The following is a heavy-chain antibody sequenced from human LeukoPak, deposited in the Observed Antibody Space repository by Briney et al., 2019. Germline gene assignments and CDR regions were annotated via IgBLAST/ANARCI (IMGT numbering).Heavy chain of an antibody. CDR3: AKDIRGYYDDSGYINF. V-gene: IGHV3-9*03. CDR2: ISWNSARI. Sequence: GGSLRLSCAVSGFTFDDYAMYWVRQAPGKGLEWVSSISWNSARIAYADSVKGRFSISRDNARNSLYLQMSSLRSEDMAFYYCAKDIRGYYDDSGYINFWGQGTLVIVSS. CDR1: GFTFDDYA. J-gene: IGHJ4*02. D-gene: IGHD3-22*01.